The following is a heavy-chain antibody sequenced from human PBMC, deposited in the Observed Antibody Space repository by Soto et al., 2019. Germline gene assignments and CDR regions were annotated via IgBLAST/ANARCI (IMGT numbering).Heavy chain of an antibody. CDR3: ARAPDESRSSSGWFDP. D-gene: IGHD6-6*01. J-gene: IGHJ5*02. V-gene: IGHV4-39*02. CDR2: IYYYGST. Sequence: QLQLQESGPGLVKPSETLSLTCSVSGGSVSSSSYYWVWIRQPPGKGLEWIGSIYYYGSTYYNPSLKSRVTIQVDTSKMHFSLNLSSVTAAETAGYYCARAPDESRSSSGWFDPWCQGTLVTVSS. CDR1: GGSVSSSSYY.